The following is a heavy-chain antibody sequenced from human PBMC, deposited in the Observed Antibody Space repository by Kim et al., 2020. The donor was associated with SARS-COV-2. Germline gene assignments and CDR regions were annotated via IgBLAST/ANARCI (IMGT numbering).Heavy chain of an antibody. CDR3: AGVTYYDFWSGYPAV. J-gene: IGHJ6*02. Sequence: NPALKSRVTISVDTSKDQFSLKLSSVTAADTAVYYCAGVTYYDFWSGYPAVWGQGTTVTVSS. V-gene: IGHV4-59*01. D-gene: IGHD3-3*01.